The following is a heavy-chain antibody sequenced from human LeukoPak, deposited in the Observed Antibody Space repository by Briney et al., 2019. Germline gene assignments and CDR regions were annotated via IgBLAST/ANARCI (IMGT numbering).Heavy chain of an antibody. D-gene: IGHD3-3*01. CDR2: IYYSVSN. J-gene: IGHJ6*03. Sequence: SETLSLTCTVSGGSISSYYWSWIRQPPGNGLEWIGYIYYSVSNNYNPSLKSRFTISVDPSKNQFSLKLSSVAAADTAVYYCARLVSSGYSRYYYMDVWGKGTTVTVSS. CDR1: GGSISSYY. CDR3: ARLVSSGYSRYYYMDV. V-gene: IGHV4-59*01.